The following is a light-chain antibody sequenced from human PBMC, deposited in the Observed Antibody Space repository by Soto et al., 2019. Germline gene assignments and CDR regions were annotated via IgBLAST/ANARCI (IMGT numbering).Light chain of an antibody. CDR1: QSISTW. V-gene: IGKV1-5*03. CDR2: KAS. J-gene: IGKJ4*01. CDR3: QQYKSSPLT. Sequence: IQMTQSPSTLSASIGDRVTITCRASQSISTWLAWFQQKPGKAPNLLIYKASSLESGVPSRFSGSGSGTEFTLTISTLQPDDFATYYCQQYKSSPLTFGGGTKVEIK.